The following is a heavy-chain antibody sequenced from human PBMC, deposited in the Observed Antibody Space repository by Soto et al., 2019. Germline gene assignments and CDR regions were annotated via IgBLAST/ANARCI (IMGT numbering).Heavy chain of an antibody. V-gene: IGHV4-59*01. CDR3: ARVPGEVVIPPEYYFDY. D-gene: IGHD3-22*01. J-gene: IGHJ4*02. CDR2: IYYSGST. Sequence: PSGTLSLTCTVSGGSISSYYWSWIRQPPGKGLEWIGYIYYSGSTNYNPSLKNRVTISVNTSTNQYSLTLSTVTAADTAVYYCARVPGEVVIPPEYYFDYWGQGTLVTVSS. CDR1: GGSISSYY.